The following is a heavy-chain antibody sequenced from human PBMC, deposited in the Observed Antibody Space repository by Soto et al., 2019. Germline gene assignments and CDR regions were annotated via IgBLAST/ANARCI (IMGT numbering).Heavy chain of an antibody. Sequence: GGSLRLSCAASGFTFSSYSMNWVRQAPGKGLEWVSSISSSSSYIYYADSVKGRFTISRDNAKNSLYLQMNSLRAEDTAVYYCARDTLDTVPDDYWGQGTLVTVSS. D-gene: IGHD2-2*01. CDR2: ISSSSSYI. CDR1: GFTFSSYS. J-gene: IGHJ4*02. V-gene: IGHV3-21*01. CDR3: ARDTLDTVPDDY.